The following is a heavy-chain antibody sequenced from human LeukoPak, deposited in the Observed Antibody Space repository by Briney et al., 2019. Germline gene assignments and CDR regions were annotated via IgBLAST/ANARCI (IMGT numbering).Heavy chain of an antibody. Sequence: PGGSLRLSCAASGFTFSTYEMTWVRQSPGKGLEWVSYISSSGSTIYYAASVKGRFTISRDNARNSLYLQMNSLRAEDTAVYYCAKDNYDRSGPYYFDYWGQGTLVTVSS. CDR1: GFTFSTYE. CDR2: ISSSGSTI. V-gene: IGHV3-48*03. CDR3: AKDNYDRSGPYYFDY. D-gene: IGHD3-22*01. J-gene: IGHJ4*02.